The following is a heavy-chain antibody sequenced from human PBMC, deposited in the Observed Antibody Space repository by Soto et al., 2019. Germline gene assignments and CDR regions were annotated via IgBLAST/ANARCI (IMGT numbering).Heavy chain of an antibody. V-gene: IGHV4-34*01. D-gene: IGHD4-4*01. CDR3: ARGEAYSNYQAR. CDR2: THHTGST. J-gene: IGHJ4*02. Sequence: SETLSLTCAVYGGSFSVYYWSCILQPPGKALAWVGDTHHTGSTNYKPSIKSRVTISLHTSNRQFSTKMRSVTAADKAVYYCARGEAYSNYQARWGQGTLATVSS. CDR1: GGSFSVYY.